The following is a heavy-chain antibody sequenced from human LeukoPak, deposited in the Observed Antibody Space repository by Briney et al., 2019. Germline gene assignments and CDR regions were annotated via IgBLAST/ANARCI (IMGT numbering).Heavy chain of an antibody. CDR3: AKDRWDTAMVFDY. V-gene: IGHV3-74*01. CDR2: IKTDGSST. Sequence: GGSLRLSCAASGFTFSGYWMHWVRQAPGKGLVCVSRIKTDGSSTSYADSVKGRFTISRDNAKNSLYLQMNSLRVEDTAVYFCAKDRWDTAMVFDYWGQGTLVTVSS. D-gene: IGHD5-18*01. CDR1: GFTFSGYW. J-gene: IGHJ4*02.